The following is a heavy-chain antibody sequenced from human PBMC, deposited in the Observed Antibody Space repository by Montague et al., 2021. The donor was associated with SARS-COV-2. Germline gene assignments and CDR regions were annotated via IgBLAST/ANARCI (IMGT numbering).Heavy chain of an antibody. CDR3: ARRPTSSITLFGVATLRGGVDC. CDR2: INYSGST. Sequence: INYSGSTYYNPSLKSRVTISVDTSKNQFALKLSSVTAADTAVDYCARRPTSSITLFGVATLRGGVDCWGQGTLVTVSS. D-gene: IGHD3-3*01. J-gene: IGHJ4*02. V-gene: IGHV4-39*01.